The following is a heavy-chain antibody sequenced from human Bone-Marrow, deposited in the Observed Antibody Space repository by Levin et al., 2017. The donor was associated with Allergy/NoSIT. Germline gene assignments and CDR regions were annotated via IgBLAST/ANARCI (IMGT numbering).Heavy chain of an antibody. J-gene: IGHJ4*02. V-gene: IGHV3-33*01. CDR1: GFTFSSYG. CDR3: TRGDYGSGSYDY. D-gene: IGHD3-10*01. CDR2: IWYDGSNK. Sequence: GGSLRLSCAASGFTFSSYGMHWVRQAPGKGLEWVAVIWYDGSNKYYADSVKGRFTISRDNSKNTLYLQMNSLRAEDTAVYYCTRGDYGSGSYDYWGQGTLVTVSS.